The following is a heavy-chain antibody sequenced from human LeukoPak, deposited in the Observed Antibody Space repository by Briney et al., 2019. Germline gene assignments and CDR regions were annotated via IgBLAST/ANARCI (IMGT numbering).Heavy chain of an antibody. Sequence: GGSLRLSCAASGFSVSSNYMNWVRQAPGKGLEWASAIYTGGTTYYADSVKGRFTISRDNSKNTLYPQMNSLRAEDTAVYYCARDKLGSGYSSDFDYWGQGTLVTVSS. J-gene: IGHJ4*02. D-gene: IGHD6-19*01. CDR1: GFSVSSNY. V-gene: IGHV3-66*02. CDR3: ARDKLGSGYSSDFDY. CDR2: IYTGGTT.